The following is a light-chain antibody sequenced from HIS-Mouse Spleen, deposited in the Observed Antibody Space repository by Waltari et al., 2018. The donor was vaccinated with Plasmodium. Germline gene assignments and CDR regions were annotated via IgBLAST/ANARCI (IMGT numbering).Light chain of an antibody. V-gene: IGLV3-1*01. CDR2: QDS. J-gene: IGLJ2*01. CDR1: KLGDKY. Sequence: SYELTQPPSVSVSTGQTASITCSGDKLGDKYACWYQQKPGQSPLLVIYQDSKRPSGIPERFSGSNSGNTATLTISGTQAMDEADYYCQAWDSSTVVFGGGTKLTVL. CDR3: QAWDSSTVV.